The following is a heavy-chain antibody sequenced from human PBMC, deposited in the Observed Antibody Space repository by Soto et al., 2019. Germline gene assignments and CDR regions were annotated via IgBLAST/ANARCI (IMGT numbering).Heavy chain of an antibody. CDR2: IYSSGST. Sequence: SHTLSLTCTFSGGSISTVVYYSSWIRQHPGQGLEWIGYIYSSGSTYSNPSLKSRVTLSVDTSKNQFSLKLSSVTAADTAVYSCARSEGGSSWYPDNLFDPWGQGTLVTVS. CDR1: GGSISTVVYY. V-gene: IGHV4-31*03. J-gene: IGHJ5*02. D-gene: IGHD6-13*01. CDR3: ARSEGGSSWYPDNLFDP.